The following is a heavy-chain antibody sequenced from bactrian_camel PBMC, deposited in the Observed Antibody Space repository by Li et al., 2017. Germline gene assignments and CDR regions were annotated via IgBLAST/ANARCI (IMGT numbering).Heavy chain of an antibody. CDR1: GFTFSSDY. Sequence: HVQLVESGGGLVQPGGSLRLSCAASGFTFSSDYMNWVRQAPGKGLEWVSSITSDGRKKYYADSVKGRFTISRDNAKNTLYLQLNSLNTEDTGMYYCAKDMNACYSASWCSRLYEYDSWGQGTQVTVS. D-gene: IGHD3*01. J-gene: IGHJ4*01. V-gene: IGHV3-2*01. CDR2: ITSDGRKK. CDR3: AKDMNACYSASWCSRLYEYDS.